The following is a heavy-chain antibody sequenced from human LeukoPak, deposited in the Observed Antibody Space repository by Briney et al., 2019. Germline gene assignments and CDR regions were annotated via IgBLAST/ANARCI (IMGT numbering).Heavy chain of an antibody. Sequence: ASVKVSCKASGYTFTDYYMHWVRQAPGQGLEWMGWINPNNGGTNYVEKFRGRVTMTRDTSISTAHIELNRLRSDDTAVYYCARDLSGAVTGQFCFDYWGQGTLVTVSS. D-gene: IGHD6-19*01. CDR2: INPNNGGT. CDR3: ARDLSGAVTGQFCFDY. V-gene: IGHV1-2*02. J-gene: IGHJ4*02. CDR1: GYTFTDYY.